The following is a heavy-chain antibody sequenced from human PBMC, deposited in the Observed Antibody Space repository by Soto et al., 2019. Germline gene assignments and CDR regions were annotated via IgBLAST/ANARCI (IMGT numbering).Heavy chain of an antibody. D-gene: IGHD3-10*01. J-gene: IGHJ5*02. CDR2: INPSGGST. CDR1: GYTFTSYY. Sequence: QVQLVQSGAEVKKPGASVKVSCKASGYTFTSYYMHWVRQAPGQGLEWMGIINPSGGSTSYAQKFQGGGTMTRDTSTSTVYMELSSLRSEDTDVYYCARAQYGSGKRFDPWGQGTLVTVSS. CDR3: ARAQYGSGKRFDP. V-gene: IGHV1-46*03.